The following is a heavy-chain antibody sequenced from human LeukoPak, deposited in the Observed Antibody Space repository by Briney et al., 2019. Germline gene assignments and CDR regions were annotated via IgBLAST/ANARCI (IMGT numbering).Heavy chain of an antibody. CDR2: MNPNSGNT. CDR1: GYTFTSYD. D-gene: IGHD3-22*01. V-gene: IGHV1-8*01. CDR3: AVLYYYDSSGYSDVDY. J-gene: IGHJ4*02. Sequence: GASVKVSCKASGYTFTSYDINWVRQATGQGLEWMGWMNPNSGNTGYAQKFQGRVTMTRNTSISTAYMELSSLRSEDTAVYYCAVLYYYDSSGYSDVDYWGQGTLVTVSS.